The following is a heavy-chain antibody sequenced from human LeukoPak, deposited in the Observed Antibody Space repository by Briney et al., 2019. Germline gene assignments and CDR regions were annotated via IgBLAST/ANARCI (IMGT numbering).Heavy chain of an antibody. CDR3: AREYSSSPEDYFDY. CDR1: GFTFSSYW. Sequence: PGGSLRLSCAASGFTFSSYWMSWVRQAPGKGLEWVANIKQDGSEKYYVDSVKGRFTISRDNAKNSLYLQMNSLRAEDTAVYYCAREYSSSPEDYFDYWGQGTLVTASS. CDR2: IKQDGSEK. D-gene: IGHD6-6*01. V-gene: IGHV3-7*01. J-gene: IGHJ4*02.